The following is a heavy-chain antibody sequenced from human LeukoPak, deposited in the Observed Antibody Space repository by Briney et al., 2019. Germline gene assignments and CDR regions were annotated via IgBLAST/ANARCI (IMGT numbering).Heavy chain of an antibody. V-gene: IGHV4-59*01. D-gene: IGHD6-6*01. CDR1: GGSISSYY. CDR3: ARESFSSPGFDY. J-gene: IGHJ4*02. CDR2: IYYSGST. Sequence: SETLSLTCTVSGGSISSYYWSWIRQPPGKGLEWTGYIYYSGSTNYNPSLKSRVTISVDTSKNQFSLKLSSVTAADTAVYYCARESFSSPGFDYWGQGTLVTVSS.